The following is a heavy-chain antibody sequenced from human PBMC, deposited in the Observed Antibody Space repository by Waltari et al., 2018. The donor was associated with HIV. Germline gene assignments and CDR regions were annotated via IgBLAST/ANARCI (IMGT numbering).Heavy chain of an antibody. Sequence: EMQLVESGGGLVKPGGSLRLSCAASGFTFSSYSMNWVRQAPGKGLEWVSSISTSSRYIYYADSLKGRCTISRDNAKNSLYLQMNSLRAEDTAVYYCAREGFCSNGVCSHYYGMDVWGQGTTVTVSS. CDR2: ISTSSRYI. V-gene: IGHV3-21*01. J-gene: IGHJ6*02. D-gene: IGHD2-8*01. CDR3: AREGFCSNGVCSHYYGMDV. CDR1: GFTFSSYS.